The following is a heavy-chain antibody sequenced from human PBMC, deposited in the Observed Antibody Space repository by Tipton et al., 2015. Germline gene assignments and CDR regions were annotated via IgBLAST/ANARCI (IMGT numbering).Heavy chain of an antibody. Sequence: TLSLTCTVSGGSISTTNYYWGWIRQPPGKGLEWIGSISHSGNTYYNPSLKSRVTMSVDMSKNQFSLELTSVTAADTAVYYCARSPPGDYEYIEYWGQGTLVTVSS. D-gene: IGHD3-16*01. V-gene: IGHV4-39*07. CDR1: GGSISTTNYY. CDR2: ISHSGNT. J-gene: IGHJ1*01. CDR3: ARSPPGDYEYIEY.